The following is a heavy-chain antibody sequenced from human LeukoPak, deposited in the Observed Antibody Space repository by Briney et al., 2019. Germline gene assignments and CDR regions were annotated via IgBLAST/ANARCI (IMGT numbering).Heavy chain of an antibody. CDR3: ARGLEAVAGTSY. V-gene: IGHV1-2*02. J-gene: IGHJ4*02. CDR1: GYTFTGYY. CDR2: INPNSGGT. D-gene: IGHD6-19*01. Sequence: ASVKVSCKASGYTFTGYYMHWVRQAPGQGPEWMGWINPNSGGTNYAQKFQGRVTMTRDTSISTAYMELSRLRSDDTAVYYCARGLEAVAGTSYWGQGTLVTVSS.